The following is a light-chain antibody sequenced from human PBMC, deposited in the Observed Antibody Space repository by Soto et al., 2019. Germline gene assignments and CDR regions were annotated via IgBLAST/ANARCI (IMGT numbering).Light chain of an antibody. CDR3: QTWGTGIHGNWV. Sequence: QAVVTQSPSASASLGASVKLTCTLSRGHSSYAIAWHQQQPEKGPRYLMKLNSDGSHSKGDGIPDRFSGSSSGAERYLTISSLQSEDEADYYCQTWGTGIHGNWVFGGGTKLTVL. CDR2: LNSDGSH. CDR1: RGHSSYA. J-gene: IGLJ3*02. V-gene: IGLV4-69*01.